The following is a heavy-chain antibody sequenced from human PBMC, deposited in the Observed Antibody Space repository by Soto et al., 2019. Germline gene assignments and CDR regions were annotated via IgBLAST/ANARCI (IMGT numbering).Heavy chain of an antibody. CDR1: GYTLTELS. CDR3: ATVGGREKYYYGMDV. V-gene: IGHV1-24*01. D-gene: IGHD3-16*01. J-gene: IGHJ6*02. CDR2: FDPEDGET. Sequence: GASVKVSCKVSGYTLTELSMHWVRQAPGKGLEWMGGFDPEDGETIHAQKFQGRVTMTEDTSTDTAYMELSSLRSEDTAVYYCATVGGREKYYYGMDVWGQGTTVTVSS.